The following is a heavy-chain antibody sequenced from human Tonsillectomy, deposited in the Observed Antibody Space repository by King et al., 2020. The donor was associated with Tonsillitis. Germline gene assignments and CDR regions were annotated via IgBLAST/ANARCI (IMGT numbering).Heavy chain of an antibody. D-gene: IGHD1-26*01. CDR1: GFTFSTYT. V-gene: IGHV3-21*01. CDR3: ARGSGSYLDY. J-gene: IGHJ4*02. Sequence: LVESGGGLVKPGGSLRLSCAASGFTFSTYTMNWVRQPPGKGLGWVSSISSSSNYIYYADSWRGRFTISRDNAQNSLYLQMNSLRVEDTAVYYCARGSGSYLDYWGQGTLVTVSS. CDR2: ISSSSNYI.